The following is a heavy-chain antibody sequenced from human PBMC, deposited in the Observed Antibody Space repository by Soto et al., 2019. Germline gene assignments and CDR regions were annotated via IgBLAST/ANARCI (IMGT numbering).Heavy chain of an antibody. CDR3: ATGGGRGNDAFDI. V-gene: IGHV3-23*01. Sequence: GGSLRLSCAASGFTFSSYAMSWVRQAPGKGLEWVSALSGGGGSIYYADSVKGRFTISRDNSKNTLYLQMNNLRAEDTAVYYCATGGGRGNDAFDIGGQGTMVTVPS. D-gene: IGHD2-15*01. J-gene: IGHJ3*02. CDR1: GFTFSSYA. CDR2: LSGGGGSI.